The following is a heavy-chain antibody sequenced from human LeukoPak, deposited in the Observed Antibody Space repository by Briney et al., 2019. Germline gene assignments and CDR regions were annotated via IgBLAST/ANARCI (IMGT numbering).Heavy chain of an antibody. D-gene: IGHD2-2*01. CDR2: IIPIFGTA. Sequence: SVKVSCKASGGTFSSYAISWVRQAPGQGLEWMGGIIPIFGTANYAQKFQGRVTITTDESTSTAYMELSSLRSEDTAVYYCARARGGTSYYYYYMDVWGKGTTVTVSS. V-gene: IGHV1-69*05. CDR3: ARARGGTSYYYYYMDV. CDR1: GGTFSSYA. J-gene: IGHJ6*03.